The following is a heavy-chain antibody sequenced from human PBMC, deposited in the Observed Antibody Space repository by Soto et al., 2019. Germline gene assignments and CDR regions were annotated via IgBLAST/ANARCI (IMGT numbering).Heavy chain of an antibody. CDR2: INHSGST. D-gene: IGHD6-13*01. Sequence: SETLSLTCAVYGGSFSGYYWSWIRQPPGKGLEWIGEINHSGSTNYNPSLKSRVTISVDTSKNQFSLKLSSVTAADTAVYYCARGHVIAAAGQSFDYWGQGTLVTVSS. CDR3: ARGHVIAAAGQSFDY. V-gene: IGHV4-34*01. CDR1: GGSFSGYY. J-gene: IGHJ4*02.